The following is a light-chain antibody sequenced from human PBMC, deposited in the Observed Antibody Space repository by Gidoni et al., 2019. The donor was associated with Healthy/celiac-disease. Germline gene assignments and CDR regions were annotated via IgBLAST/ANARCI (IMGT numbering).Light chain of an antibody. J-gene: IGKJ4*01. V-gene: IGKV1-9*01. CDR1: QGISSY. CDR2: AAS. CDR3: QQLNSYPLT. Sequence: IQLTQSPSSMSASVGDRVTITCRASQGISSYLAWYRQKPGKAPKLLIYAASTFQSWLPSRFIGSGSGTDFTLTISSLHPEDFAPYYCQQLNSYPLTFXGXTKVEIK.